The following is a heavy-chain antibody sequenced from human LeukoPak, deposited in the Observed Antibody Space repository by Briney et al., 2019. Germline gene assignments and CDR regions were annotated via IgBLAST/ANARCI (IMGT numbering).Heavy chain of an antibody. J-gene: IGHJ4*02. CDR2: IYYRGST. D-gene: IGHD3-22*01. CDR1: GGSISSYY. V-gene: IGHV4-59*01. CDR3: ARLSGYSSGHYYSDY. Sequence: TASETLSLTCTVSGGSISSYYWSWIRQPPGKGLEWIGYIYYRGSTNYNPSLKSRVTISVDTSKNQFSLKLSSVTAADTAVYYCARLSGYSSGHYYSDYWGQGTLVTVSS.